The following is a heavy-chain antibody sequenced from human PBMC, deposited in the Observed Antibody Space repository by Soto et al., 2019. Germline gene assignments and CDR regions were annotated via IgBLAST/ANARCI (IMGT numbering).Heavy chain of an antibody. CDR2: VRSRVRGHAI. CDR3: ARQSAEGYMKNNWFDT. D-gene: IGHD5-12*01. Sequence: EMQLMESGGALVRPGGSLQLSCRASGFTFSAFPIHWVRQASGKGLDWVGRVRSRVRGHAIAYAASVTGRFTISRDDSQNTAYLPMTSLNIEDTAVYYCARQSAEGYMKNNWFDTWGPGTLVTVSS. CDR1: GFTFSAFP. J-gene: IGHJ5*02. V-gene: IGHV3-73*02.